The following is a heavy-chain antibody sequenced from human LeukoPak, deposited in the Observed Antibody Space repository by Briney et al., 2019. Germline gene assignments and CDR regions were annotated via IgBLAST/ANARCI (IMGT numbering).Heavy chain of an antibody. CDR2: ISYDGSDK. D-gene: IGHD1-26*01. J-gene: IGHJ4*02. Sequence: GGSLRLSCAASGFTFSDYGMHWVRQAPGKGLEWAAAISYDGSDKYYADSVKGRFTISRDNAKNSLYLQMNSLRAEDTAVYYCARPSLNTGSYFDYWGQGILVSVSS. CDR1: GFTFSDYG. V-gene: IGHV3-30*03. CDR3: ARPSLNTGSYFDY.